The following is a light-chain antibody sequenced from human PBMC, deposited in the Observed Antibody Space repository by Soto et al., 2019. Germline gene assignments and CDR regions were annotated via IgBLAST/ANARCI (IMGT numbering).Light chain of an antibody. Sequence: IVLTQSPATLSLSPGEGATRSCRASQSIGDYVAWFQQKPGQAPRLLIYDGSNRAVGIPARFSGSASGTDSTLTISSLEPEDFAVYYCQQRSAWPLTFGGGTRVEI. CDR2: DGS. V-gene: IGKV3-11*01. CDR3: QQRSAWPLT. CDR1: QSIGDY. J-gene: IGKJ4*01.